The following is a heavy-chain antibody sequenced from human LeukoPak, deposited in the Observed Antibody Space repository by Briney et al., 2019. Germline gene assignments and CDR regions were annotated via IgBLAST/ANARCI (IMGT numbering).Heavy chain of an antibody. V-gene: IGHV4-59*01. CDR1: GGSISSYY. J-gene: IGHJ5*02. Sequence: SETLSLTCTVSGGSISSYYWSWIRQPPGKGLEWIGYIYYSGSTNYNPSLKSRVTISVDTSKNQSSLKLSSVTAADTAVYYCARDPAVAGSHWFDPWGQGTLVTVSS. CDR3: ARDPAVAGSHWFDP. CDR2: IYYSGST. D-gene: IGHD6-19*01.